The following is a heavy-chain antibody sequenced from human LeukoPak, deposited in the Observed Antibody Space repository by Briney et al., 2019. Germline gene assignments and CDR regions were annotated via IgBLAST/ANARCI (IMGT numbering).Heavy chain of an antibody. CDR3: AKAVRSSTSPGCYYYYGMDV. D-gene: IGHD2-2*01. J-gene: IGHJ6*02. Sequence: GGSLRLSCAASGFTFSSYAMSWVRQAPGKGLEWVSAISGSGGSTYYADSVKGRFTISRDNSKNTLYLQMNSLRAEETAVYYCAKAVRSSTSPGCYYYYGMDVWGQGTTVTVSS. CDR2: ISGSGGST. CDR1: GFTFSSYA. V-gene: IGHV3-23*01.